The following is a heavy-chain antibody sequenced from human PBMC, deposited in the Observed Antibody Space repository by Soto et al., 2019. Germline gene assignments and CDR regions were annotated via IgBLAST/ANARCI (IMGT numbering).Heavy chain of an antibody. CDR3: ARDIGGTIFGAKLYYYGMDV. CDR2: INPNSGGT. V-gene: IGHV1-2*04. J-gene: IGHJ6*02. Sequence: ASVKVSCKASGYTFTGYYMHWVRQAPGQGLEWMGWINPNSGGTNYAQKFQGWVTMTRDTSISTAHMELSRLRSDDTAVYYCARDIGGTIFGAKLYYYGMDVWGQGTTVTVS. CDR1: GYTFTGYY. D-gene: IGHD3-3*01.